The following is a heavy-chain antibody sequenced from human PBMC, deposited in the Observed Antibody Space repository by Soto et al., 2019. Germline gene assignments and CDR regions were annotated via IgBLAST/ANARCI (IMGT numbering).Heavy chain of an antibody. CDR2: ISGSGGST. CDR1: GFTFSSYA. J-gene: IGHJ3*02. Sequence: GGSLRLSCAASGFTFSSYAMSWVRQAPGKGLEWVSAISGSGGSTYYADSVKGRFTISRDNSKNTLYLQMNSLRAEDTAVYYCAKDRTIAVAGTDGGKDAYDIWGQGTMVTVSS. V-gene: IGHV3-23*01. D-gene: IGHD6-19*01. CDR3: AKDRTIAVAGTDGGKDAYDI.